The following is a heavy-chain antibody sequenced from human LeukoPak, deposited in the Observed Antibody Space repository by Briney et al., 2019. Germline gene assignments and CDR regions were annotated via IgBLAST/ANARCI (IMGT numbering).Heavy chain of an antibody. CDR2: IYYTGST. CDR3: ATSCSGGSCYFDY. D-gene: IGHD2-15*01. Sequence: RPSETLSLTCTVSGGSISSSSYYGGWIRQPPGKGLEWIGNIYYTGSTYYNPSLKSRVTISVDTSKNQFSLKLRSVTAADTAVYYCATSCSGGSCYFDYWGQGILVIVSS. V-gene: IGHV4-39*07. CDR1: GGSISSSSYY. J-gene: IGHJ4*02.